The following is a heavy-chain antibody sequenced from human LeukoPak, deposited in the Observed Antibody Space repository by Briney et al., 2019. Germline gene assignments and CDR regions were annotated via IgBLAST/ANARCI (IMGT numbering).Heavy chain of an antibody. V-gene: IGHV3-48*02. J-gene: IGHJ4*02. CDR2: ISRSGSGI. Sequence: PGGSLRLSCAASGFTFSNYNLNWVRQAPGKGLEWLSYISRSGSGIYYADSVKGRFTISRDNAKNSLYLQMNSLRDEDTAVYYCARNMYYDSSGPYYFDYWGQGTPVTVSS. D-gene: IGHD3-22*01. CDR3: ARNMYYDSSGPYYFDY. CDR1: GFTFSNYN.